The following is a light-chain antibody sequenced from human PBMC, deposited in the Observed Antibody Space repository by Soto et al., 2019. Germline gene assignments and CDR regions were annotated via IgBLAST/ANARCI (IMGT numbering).Light chain of an antibody. V-gene: IGKV1-39*01. J-gene: IGKJ3*01. CDR1: QTIIRY. CDR2: AAS. CDR3: QQSYSTLFS. Sequence: DIQLTQSPSSLSASVGDRVTITCRASQTIIRYLNWYQQKPGRAPNLLIYAASTLQSGVPSRFSGSVSGTELTLPISSLQPEDFATYYCQQSYSTLFSFGPGTTVEIK.